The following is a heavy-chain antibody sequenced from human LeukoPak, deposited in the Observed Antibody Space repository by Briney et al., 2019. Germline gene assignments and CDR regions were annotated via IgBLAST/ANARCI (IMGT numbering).Heavy chain of an antibody. J-gene: IGHJ4*02. D-gene: IGHD3-9*01. CDR3: AKDRYYEILTGYIDY. Sequence: GESLRLSCAASGFTFSSYGMHWVRQAPGKGLEWVAFIRYDGSNKYHADSVKGRFTISRDNSKNTLYLQMNSLRAEDTAVYYCAKDRYYEILTGYIDYWGQGTLVTVSS. CDR1: GFTFSSYG. V-gene: IGHV3-30*02. CDR2: IRYDGSNK.